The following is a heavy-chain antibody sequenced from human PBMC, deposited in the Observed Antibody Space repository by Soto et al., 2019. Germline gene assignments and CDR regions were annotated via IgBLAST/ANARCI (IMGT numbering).Heavy chain of an antibody. CDR2: IIPNFGTA. D-gene: IGHD1-26*01. CDR1: GGTFSTYS. Sequence: QVQLVQSGAEVKKPGSSVKVSCKTSGGTFSTYSIVWVRQAPGEGLEWMGGIIPNFGTANYAQKFEDRVTITADRSTNTAFMELSSLKSEDTAMYYCASSSGNNYGVGTNYYFDYWGQGTLVTVSS. J-gene: IGHJ4*02. V-gene: IGHV1-69*06. CDR3: ASSSGNNYGVGTNYYFDY.